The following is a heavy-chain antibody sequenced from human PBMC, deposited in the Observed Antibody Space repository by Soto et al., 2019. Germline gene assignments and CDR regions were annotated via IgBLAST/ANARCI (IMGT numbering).Heavy chain of an antibody. CDR2: IYYSGST. CDR3: ARVWGGITLYYYGMDV. CDR1: GGSISSYY. Sequence: SETLSLTCTVSGGSISSYYWSWIRQPPGKGLEWIGYIYYSGSTNYNPSLKSRVTISVDTSKNQFSLKLSSVTAADTAVYYCARVWGGITLYYYGMDVWGQGTTVTVSS. J-gene: IGHJ6*02. D-gene: IGHD1-20*01. V-gene: IGHV4-59*01.